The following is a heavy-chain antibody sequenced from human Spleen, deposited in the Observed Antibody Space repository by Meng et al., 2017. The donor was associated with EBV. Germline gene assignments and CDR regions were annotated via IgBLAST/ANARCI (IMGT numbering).Heavy chain of an antibody. V-gene: IGHV1-69*01. CDR2: ILPIFGSV. D-gene: IGHD2-21*02. J-gene: IGHJ4*02. CDR1: GDTFTKNA. CDR3: ASGLTGDTVTTILDF. Sequence: QEQLVQSGAEVKKPGSSVKVSCKASGDTFTKNAISWVRQAPGQGLDWMGGILPIFGSVNYAQRFQGRVAITADESTRTVYLELGSLSSEDTAIYYCASGLTGDTVTTILDFWDQGSLVTVSS.